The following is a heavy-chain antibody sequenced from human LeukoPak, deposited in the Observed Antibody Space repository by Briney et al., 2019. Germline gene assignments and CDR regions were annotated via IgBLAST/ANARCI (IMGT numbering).Heavy chain of an antibody. V-gene: IGHV4-59*01. J-gene: IGHJ4*02. Sequence: KPSGTLSLTCTVSGGSISSYYWSWIRQPPGKGLEWIGYIYYSGSTNYNPSLKSRVTISVDTSKNQLSLKLSSVTAADTAVYYCARALWFGELYYFDYWGQGTLVTVSS. CDR3: ARALWFGELYYFDY. D-gene: IGHD3-10*01. CDR1: GGSISSYY. CDR2: IYYSGST.